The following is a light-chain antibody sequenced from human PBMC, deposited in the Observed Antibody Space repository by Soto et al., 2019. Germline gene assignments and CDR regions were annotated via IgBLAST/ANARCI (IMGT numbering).Light chain of an antibody. V-gene: IGLV1-40*01. J-gene: IGLJ7*01. Sequence: QSVLTQPPSVSGAPGQRVTISCTGSSTNIGGGYDVHWYQQFPGTAPKLLIYGNSNRPSGVPDRFSGSKYGTSASLAITGLQDEDEADNYCQSYDSSRSGSVFGRGTQLTVL. CDR1: STNIGGGYD. CDR2: GNS. CDR3: QSYDSSRSGSV.